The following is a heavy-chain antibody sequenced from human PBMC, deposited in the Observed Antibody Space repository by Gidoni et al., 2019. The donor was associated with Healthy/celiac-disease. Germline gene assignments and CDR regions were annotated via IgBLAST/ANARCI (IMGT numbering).Heavy chain of an antibody. V-gene: IGHV4-34*01. Sequence: QEQLQQWGAGLLKPSETLSLTCAVYGGSFSGYYWSWIRQPPGKGLEWIGEINHSGSTNYNPSLKSRVTISVDTSKNQFSLKLSSVTAADTAVYYCARGSRGPVGNWFDPWGQGTLVTVSS. CDR3: ARGSRGPVGNWFDP. CDR1: GGSFSGYY. D-gene: IGHD3-10*01. J-gene: IGHJ5*02. CDR2: INHSGST.